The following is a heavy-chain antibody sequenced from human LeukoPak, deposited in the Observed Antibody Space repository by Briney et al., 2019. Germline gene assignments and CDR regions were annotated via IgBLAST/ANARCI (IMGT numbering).Heavy chain of an antibody. CDR2: INSNSGGV. J-gene: IGHJ3*02. Sequence: ASVKVSCKASGYTFTGYYMHWVRQAPGQGLEWMGWINSNSGGVHYAQNFQGRVTMTRDTSISTAYMDLTRLRYDDTAVYFCARYLAAPYDAFDIWGQGTTVTVSS. D-gene: IGHD2-15*01. CDR1: GYTFTGYY. V-gene: IGHV1-2*02. CDR3: ARYLAAPYDAFDI.